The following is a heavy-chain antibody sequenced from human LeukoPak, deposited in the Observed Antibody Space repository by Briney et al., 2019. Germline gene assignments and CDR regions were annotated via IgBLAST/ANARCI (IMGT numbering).Heavy chain of an antibody. J-gene: IGHJ4*02. CDR3: ARHMERWRQFTHSLDY. D-gene: IGHD5-24*01. V-gene: IGHV3-66*04. CDR1: GFSVSSNY. Sequence: GGSLRLSCAASGFSVSSNYMTWVRQAPGKGLEWVSIIYSDGSAYYADSVKGRFTISRDNSKNTLYFQMNSLRAEDTAVYYCARHMERWRQFTHSLDYWGQGTLVTVSS. CDR2: IYSDGSA.